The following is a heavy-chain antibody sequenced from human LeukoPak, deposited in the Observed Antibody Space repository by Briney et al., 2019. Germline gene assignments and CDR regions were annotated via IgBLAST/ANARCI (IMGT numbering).Heavy chain of an antibody. V-gene: IGHV3-30*02. CDR3: AKDQKWGPAGYYFDS. CDR2: ISTDGKDK. J-gene: IGHJ4*02. D-gene: IGHD2-2*01. Sequence: GGSLRLSCAASGFTLSSYAMHWVRQAPGKGVEWVTVISTDGKDKKYADSVKGRFAISRDNSKNTLDLQMNSLRAEDTALYYCAKDQKWGPAGYYFDSWGQGTLVTVSS. CDR1: GFTLSSYA.